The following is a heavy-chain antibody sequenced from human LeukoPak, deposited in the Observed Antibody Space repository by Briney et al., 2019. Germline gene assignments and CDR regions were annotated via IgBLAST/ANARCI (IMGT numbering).Heavy chain of an antibody. CDR3: ARDRAGYCSSTSCQKGVDP. CDR1: GYTFTGYY. V-gene: IGHV1-2*02. D-gene: IGHD2-2*01. CDR2: TNPNSGGP. J-gene: IGHJ5*02. Sequence: ASVTVSCKASGYTFTGYYMHWLRQAPGQGLDWMGWTNPNSGGPNYAQKLQGRVTMTRDTSISTAYMELSRLRSDDTAVYYCARDRAGYCSSTSCQKGVDPWGQGTLVTVSS.